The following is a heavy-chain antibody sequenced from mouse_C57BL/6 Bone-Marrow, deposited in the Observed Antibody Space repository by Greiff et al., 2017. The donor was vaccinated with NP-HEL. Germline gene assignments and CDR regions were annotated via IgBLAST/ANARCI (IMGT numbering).Heavy chain of an antibody. D-gene: IGHD6-1*01. CDR1: GYTFSTSW. J-gene: IGHJ2*01. CDR3: ARGESWGAFFDY. Sequence: QVQLQQSGPELVKPGASVKISCKASGYTFSTSWMNWMKQRPGKGLEWIGRIYHGDGDTPYSGNFEGKASLTADKSSNSAYMQLSSLTAEDSAVYFCARGESWGAFFDYWGQGTTLTVSS. CDR2: IYHGDGDT. V-gene: IGHV1-82*01.